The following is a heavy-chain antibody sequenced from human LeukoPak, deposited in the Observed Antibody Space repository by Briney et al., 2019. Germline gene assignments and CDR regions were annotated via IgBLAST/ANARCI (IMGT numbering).Heavy chain of an antibody. J-gene: IGHJ4*02. CDR1: GYSFTSYW. V-gene: IGHV5-51*01. Sequence: GESLKISCKGSGYSFTSYWIGWVRQMPGKGLEWMGIINPEDSDTTYSPSFQGQVTISADKSVSTAYLQWSSLKAPDTAMYYCATAVVTDPYFDSWGQGTLVTVSS. D-gene: IGHD4-23*01. CDR2: INPEDSDT. CDR3: ATAVVTDPYFDS.